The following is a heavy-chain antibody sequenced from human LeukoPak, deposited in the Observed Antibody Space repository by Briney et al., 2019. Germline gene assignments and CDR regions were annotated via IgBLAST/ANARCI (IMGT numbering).Heavy chain of an antibody. V-gene: IGHV3-48*03. J-gene: IGHJ4*02. Sequence: GGSLRLSCSASGFTFSSYEMNWVRQAPGKGLEWVSSISSGAKTIYYADSVKGRFTISRDNSKNTLYLQMNSLRAEDTAVYYCAKGTGYWGQGTLVTVSS. CDR2: ISSGAKTI. D-gene: IGHD1-14*01. CDR3: AKGTGY. CDR1: GFTFSSYE.